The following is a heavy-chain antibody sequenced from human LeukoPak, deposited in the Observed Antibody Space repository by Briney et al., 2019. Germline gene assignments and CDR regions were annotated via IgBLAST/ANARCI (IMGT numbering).Heavy chain of an antibody. CDR2: IYYSGST. CDR3: ARLYYDSSGYYQISYFDY. V-gene: IGHV4-39*01. J-gene: IGHJ4*02. CDR1: GGSIISSSYY. D-gene: IGHD3-22*01. Sequence: SETLSLTCTVSGGSIISSSYYWGWIRQPPGKGLEWIGSIYYSGSTYYNPSLKSRVTISVDTSKKQFSLNLSCVTAADTAVYYSARLYYDSSGYYQISYFDYWGQGTLVTVSS.